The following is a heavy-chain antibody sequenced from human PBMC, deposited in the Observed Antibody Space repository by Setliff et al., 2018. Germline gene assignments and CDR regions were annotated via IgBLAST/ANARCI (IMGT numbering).Heavy chain of an antibody. J-gene: IGHJ4*02. Sequence: PSETLSLTCPVSGGSIGPHYWSWIRQAPGKGLEWIGHIFYSDTAKYNPSLESRAAISVDSSKNQFSLKLSSVTAADTAVYYCARGGTYRYFAYWGQGARVTVSS. V-gene: IGHV4-59*11. CDR1: GGSIGPHY. CDR2: IFYSDTA. CDR3: ARGGTYRYFAY.